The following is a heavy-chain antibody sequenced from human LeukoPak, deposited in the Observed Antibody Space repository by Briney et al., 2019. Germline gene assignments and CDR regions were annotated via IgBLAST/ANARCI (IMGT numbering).Heavy chain of an antibody. V-gene: IGHV1-2*02. CDR3: ASTTGTSQSDAFDS. J-gene: IGHJ3*02. Sequence: ASVKVSCKASGYTFTGYYMHWVRQAPGQGLEWMGWINPNSGGTNYAQKFQGRVTMTRDTSISTAYMELSRLRSDDTAVYYCASTTGTSQSDAFDSWGQGTMVTVSS. D-gene: IGHD1-1*01. CDR1: GYTFTGYY. CDR2: INPNSGGT.